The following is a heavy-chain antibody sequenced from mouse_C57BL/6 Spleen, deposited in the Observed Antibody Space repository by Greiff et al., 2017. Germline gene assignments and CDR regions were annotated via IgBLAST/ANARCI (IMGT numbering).Heavy chain of an antibody. CDR1: GYAFSSSW. V-gene: IGHV1-82*01. CDR2: IYPGDGDT. D-gene: IGHD2-4*01. CDR3: ACGDYDGVFAY. J-gene: IGHJ3*01. Sequence: QVQLQQSGPELVKPGASVKISCKASGYAFSSSWMNWVKQRPGKGLEWIGRIYPGDGDTNYNGKFKGKATLTADKSSSTAYMQLSSLTSEDSAVYFCACGDYDGVFAYWGQGTLVTVSA.